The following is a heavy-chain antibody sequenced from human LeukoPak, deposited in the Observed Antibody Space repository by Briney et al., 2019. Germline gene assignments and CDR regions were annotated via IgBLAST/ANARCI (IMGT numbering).Heavy chain of an antibody. D-gene: IGHD6-25*01. CDR2: IWYDGSNK. CDR3: ARGSGIITGIDE. CDR1: GFTFSSYG. Sequence: PGRSLRLSCAASGFTFSSYGMHWVRQAPGKGLEWVAVIWYDGSNKYYADSVKGRFTISRDNAKNTLSLQMNSLRVEDTAVYYCARGSGIITGIDEWGQGTLVTVSS. V-gene: IGHV3-33*01. J-gene: IGHJ4*02.